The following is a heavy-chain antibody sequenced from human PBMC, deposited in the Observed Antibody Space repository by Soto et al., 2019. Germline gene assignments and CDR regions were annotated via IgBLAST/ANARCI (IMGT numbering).Heavy chain of an antibody. J-gene: IGHJ5*02. Sequence: SETLSLTCTVSGRSISSGGYYWSWIRQHPGKGLEWIGYIYYSGSTYYNPSLKSRVTISVDTSKNQFSLKLSSVTAADTAVYYCARNIVVVPAAPGYFFDPWGQGTLVTVSS. V-gene: IGHV4-31*03. D-gene: IGHD2-2*01. CDR2: IYYSGST. CDR3: ARNIVVVPAAPGYFFDP. CDR1: GRSISSGGYY.